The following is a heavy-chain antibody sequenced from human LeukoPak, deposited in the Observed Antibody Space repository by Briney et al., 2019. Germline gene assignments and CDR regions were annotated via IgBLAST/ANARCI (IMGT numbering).Heavy chain of an antibody. V-gene: IGHV3-48*03. Sequence: PGGSLRLSWAASGFTFSSYEMNWARQAPGKGLEWVSYISSSGSTIYYADSVKGRFTISRDNAKNSLYLQMNSLRAEDTAVYYCAELGITMIGGVWGKGTTVTISS. D-gene: IGHD3-10*02. CDR1: GFTFSSYE. CDR2: ISSSGSTI. CDR3: AELGITMIGGV. J-gene: IGHJ6*04.